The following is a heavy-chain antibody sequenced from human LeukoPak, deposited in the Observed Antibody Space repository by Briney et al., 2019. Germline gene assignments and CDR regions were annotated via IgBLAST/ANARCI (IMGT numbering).Heavy chain of an antibody. J-gene: IGHJ4*02. Sequence: GGSLRLSCVASGFSFSSYWMHWVRHAPGKGLVWVSRINSDESSTTYADAVKGRFTISRDNAKNTFYLQMNSLRAEDTAVYYCAGGRYSSVWYGGQGTLVTVSS. CDR3: AGGRYSSVWY. V-gene: IGHV3-74*01. D-gene: IGHD6-19*01. CDR1: GFSFSSYW. CDR2: INSDESST.